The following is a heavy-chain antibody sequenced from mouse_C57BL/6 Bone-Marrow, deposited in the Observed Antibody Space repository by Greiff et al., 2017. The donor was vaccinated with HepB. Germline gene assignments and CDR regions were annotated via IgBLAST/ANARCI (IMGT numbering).Heavy chain of an antibody. V-gene: IGHV1-9*01. D-gene: IGHD2-4*01. J-gene: IGHJ4*01. CDR3: ARYTCYDYEGGLRAMDY. CDR1: GYTFTGYW. Sequence: VQLQQSGAELMKPGASVKLSCKATGYTFTGYWREWVKQRPGQGPEWIGEILPGSGSTNYKKKFKGKATFTAETSSNPAYMQLISLTTEDSAIYYCARYTCYDYEGGLRAMDYWGQGTSVTVSS. CDR2: ILPGSGST.